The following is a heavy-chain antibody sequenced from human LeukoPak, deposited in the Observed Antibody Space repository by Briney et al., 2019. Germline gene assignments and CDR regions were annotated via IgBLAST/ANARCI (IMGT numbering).Heavy chain of an antibody. Sequence: GASVKVSCKASGYTFTSYAMNWVRQAPGQGLEWMGWINTNTGNPTYAQGLTGRFVFSLDTSVSTAYLQISSLKAEDTAVYYCARDEGIYCSGGSCYSENAFDIWGQGTMVTVSS. CDR2: INTNTGNP. CDR3: ARDEGIYCSGGSCYSENAFDI. D-gene: IGHD2-15*01. V-gene: IGHV7-4-1*02. CDR1: GYTFTSYA. J-gene: IGHJ3*02.